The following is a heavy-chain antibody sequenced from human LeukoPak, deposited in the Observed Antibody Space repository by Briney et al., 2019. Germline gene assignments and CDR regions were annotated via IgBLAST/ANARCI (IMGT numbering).Heavy chain of an antibody. Sequence: PGGSLRLSCAASGFTFSSYAMNWVRQAPGKGLEWLSYISSDGSTIYYADSVKGRITISRDNARNSLYLQMNSLRAEDTAVYYCDPQKGYGGNPLDYWGQGTLVTVSS. D-gene: IGHD4-23*01. CDR1: GFTFSSYA. J-gene: IGHJ4*02. CDR2: ISSDGSTI. V-gene: IGHV3-48*01. CDR3: DPQKGYGGNPLDY.